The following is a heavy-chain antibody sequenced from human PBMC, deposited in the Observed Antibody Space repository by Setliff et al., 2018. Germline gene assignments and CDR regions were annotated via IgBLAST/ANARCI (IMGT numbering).Heavy chain of an antibody. CDR3: ARFGGSCSSSSCYASDL. D-gene: IGHD2-2*01. CDR2: IITSTGKT. V-gene: IGHV1-18*01. Sequence: ASVKVSCKASGYTFTNFGFHWLRLAPGQGLEWMAMIITSTGKTSYAQKFQGRVTVTTDTYTGTGYMELRSLRSDDTAMYFCARFGGSCSSSSCYASDLWGQGTMVTVSS. J-gene: IGHJ3*01. CDR1: GYTFTNFG.